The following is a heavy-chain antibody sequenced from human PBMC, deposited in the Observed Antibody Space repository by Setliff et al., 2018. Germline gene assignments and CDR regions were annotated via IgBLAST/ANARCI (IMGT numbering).Heavy chain of an antibody. CDR2: INNYSFKT. Sequence: ASVKVSCKSSGFTFTDYGITWVRQVPGQGLEWMGWINNYSFKTTYPQKFLERVTVTTDTSATTAYMELKNLRSDDTAVYYCARINFYVSSGYYYAPDFWGQGTLVTVSS. CDR1: GFTFTDYG. V-gene: IGHV1-18*01. J-gene: IGHJ4*02. CDR3: ARINFYVSSGYYYAPDF. D-gene: IGHD3-22*01.